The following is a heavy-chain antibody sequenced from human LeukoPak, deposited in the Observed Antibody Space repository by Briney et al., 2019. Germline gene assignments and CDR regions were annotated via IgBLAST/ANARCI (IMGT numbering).Heavy chain of an antibody. D-gene: IGHD2-21*02. CDR1: GYTFTGYY. CDR3: AREGHIVVVTARWFDP. CDR2: INPNSGGT. V-gene: IGHV1-2*06. Sequence: ASVKVSCKASGYTFTGYYMHWVRQAPGQGLEWMGRINPNSGGTNYAQKFQGRVTMTRDTSISTAYMELSRLRSDDTAVYYCAREGHIVVVTARWFDPWGQGTQVTVSS. J-gene: IGHJ5*02.